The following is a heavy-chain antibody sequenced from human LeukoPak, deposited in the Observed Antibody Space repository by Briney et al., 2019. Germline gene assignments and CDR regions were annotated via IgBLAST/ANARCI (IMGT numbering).Heavy chain of an antibody. CDR3: ARDADLGTTITGGFDI. Sequence: PGGSLRLSCVASGFTFSSYGMHWVRQAPGKGLEWVTYIHYDGSIKYYAESVKGRFTISRDNSKNTLYLQMNSLRAEDTAVYYCARDADLGTTITGGFDIWGQGTMVTVSS. J-gene: IGHJ3*02. V-gene: IGHV3-30*02. D-gene: IGHD5-24*01. CDR1: GFTFSSYG. CDR2: IHYDGSIK.